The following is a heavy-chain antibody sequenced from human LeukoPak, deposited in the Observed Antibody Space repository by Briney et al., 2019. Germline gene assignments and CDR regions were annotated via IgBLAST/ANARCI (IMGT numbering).Heavy chain of an antibody. D-gene: IGHD2-15*01. J-gene: IGHJ4*02. Sequence: SETLSLTCAVYGGSFSGYYWSWIRQPPGKGLEWIGEINHSGSTNYNPSLKSRVTISVDTSKNQFSLKLSSVTAADTAMYYCARGGGPIVGYCSGGSCYPINQRPGYYFDYWGQGTLVTVSS. V-gene: IGHV4-34*01. CDR3: ARGGGPIVGYCSGGSCYPINQRPGYYFDY. CDR2: INHSGST. CDR1: GGSFSGYY.